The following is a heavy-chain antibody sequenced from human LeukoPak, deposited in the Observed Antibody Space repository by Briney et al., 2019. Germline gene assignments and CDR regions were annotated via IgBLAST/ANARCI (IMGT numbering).Heavy chain of an antibody. CDR3: RGCSSTSYYDY. J-gene: IGHJ4*02. CDR1: GFTFSSYA. CDR2: ISGSGGST. V-gene: IGHV3-23*01. D-gene: IGHD2-2*01. Sequence: GGSLRLSCAASGFTFSSYAMSWVRQAPGKGLEWVSAISGSGGSTYYADSVKGRFTISRDNSKNTLYLQMSSLRAEDTAVYYCRGCSSTSYYDYWGQGTLVTVSS.